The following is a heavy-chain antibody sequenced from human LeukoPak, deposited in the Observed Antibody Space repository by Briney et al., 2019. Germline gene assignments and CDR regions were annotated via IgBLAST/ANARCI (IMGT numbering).Heavy chain of an antibody. J-gene: IGHJ4*02. CDR3: ARGLGYYYDSSGYGGFDY. CDR1: GFTFSSYM. CDR2: IKPDGGEK. Sequence: GGSLRLSCAASGFTFSSYMMTWVRQAPGKGLEWVANIKPDGGEKFYVDSVRGRFTISRDNAKNSLYLQMNSLRAEDTAVYYCARGLGYYYDSSGYGGFDYWGQGTLVTVSS. V-gene: IGHV3-7*01. D-gene: IGHD3-22*01.